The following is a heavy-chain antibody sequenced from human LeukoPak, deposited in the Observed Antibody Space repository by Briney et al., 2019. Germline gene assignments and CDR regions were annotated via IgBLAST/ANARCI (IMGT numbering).Heavy chain of an antibody. V-gene: IGHV1-2*02. D-gene: IGHD1-26*01. CDR1: GYTFTSYG. Sequence: ASVKVSCKASGYTFTSYGITWVRQAPGQGLEWMGWINPNSGGTKYAQKFQGRATMTRDTSISTAYMELTSLRSDDTAVYYCARGRRIIVGATNAGDFFDYWGQGTLVTVSS. CDR3: ARGRRIIVGATNAGDFFDY. J-gene: IGHJ4*02. CDR2: INPNSGGT.